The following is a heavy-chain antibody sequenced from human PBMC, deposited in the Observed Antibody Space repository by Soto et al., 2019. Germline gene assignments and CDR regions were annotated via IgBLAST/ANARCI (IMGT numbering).Heavy chain of an antibody. CDR2: ISGDGSST. Sequence: LRLSCAASEFTFRSYWMRWVRQSPGKGLVWVSRISGDGSSTTYADSVRGRFTISRDNAKNTVYLQMDSLRAEDTAVYYCARSLPGTYGAFDLWGQGTMVTVSS. V-gene: IGHV3-74*01. J-gene: IGHJ3*01. CDR1: EFTFRSYW. CDR3: ARSLPGTYGAFDL. D-gene: IGHD1-7*01.